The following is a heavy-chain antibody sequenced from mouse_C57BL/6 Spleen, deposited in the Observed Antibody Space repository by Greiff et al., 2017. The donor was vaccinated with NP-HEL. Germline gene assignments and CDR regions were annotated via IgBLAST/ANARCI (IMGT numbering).Heavy chain of an antibody. D-gene: IGHD1-1*01. J-gene: IGHJ2*01. CDR2: IHPNSGST. CDR1: GYTFTSYW. V-gene: IGHV1-64*01. CDR3: ARTVVAHFDY. Sequence: QVQLQQSGAELVKPGASVKLSCKASGYTFTSYWMHWVKQRPGQGLEWIGMIHPNSGSTNYNEKFKSKATLTVDKSSSTAYMQLSSLTSEDSAVYYCARTVVAHFDYWGQGTTLTVSS.